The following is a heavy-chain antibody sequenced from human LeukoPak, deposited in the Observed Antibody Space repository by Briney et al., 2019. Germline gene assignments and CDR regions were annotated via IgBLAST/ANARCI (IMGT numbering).Heavy chain of an antibody. V-gene: IGHV3-13*01. CDR3: ARSFSSSWPWDAFDI. J-gene: IGHJ3*02. CDR2: IGTAGDT. Sequence: GGSLRLSCAASGFTFSSYDMHWVRQATGKGLEWVSAIGTAGDTYYPGSVKGRFTISRENAKNSLYLQMNSLRAEDTAVYYCARSFSSSWPWDAFDIWGQGTMVTVSP. CDR1: GFTFSSYD. D-gene: IGHD6-13*01.